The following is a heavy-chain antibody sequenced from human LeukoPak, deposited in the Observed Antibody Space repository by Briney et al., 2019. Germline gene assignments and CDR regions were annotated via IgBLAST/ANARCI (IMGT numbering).Heavy chain of an antibody. Sequence: KASETLSLTCTVSGGSISSYYWSWIRQPPGKGLEWIGYIYYSGSTNYNPSLKSRVTISVDTSKNQFSLKLSSVTAADTAVYYCARHLWGNDPSPFDYWGREPWSPSPQ. V-gene: IGHV4-59*08. CDR3: ARHLWGNDPSPFDY. J-gene: IGHJ4*02. CDR1: GGSISSYY. CDR2: IYYSGST. D-gene: IGHD3-16*01.